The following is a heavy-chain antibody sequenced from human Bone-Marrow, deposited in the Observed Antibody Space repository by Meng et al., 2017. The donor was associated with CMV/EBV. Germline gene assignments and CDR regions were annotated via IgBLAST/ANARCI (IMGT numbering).Heavy chain of an antibody. V-gene: IGHV4-4*07. D-gene: IGHD2-21*02. J-gene: IGHJ4*02. CDR2: IYTSGST. CDR3: ARGDLAPLDETYCFDY. CDR1: GGSISSYY. Sequence: QGQVQASGPGLVKSSETLPLPCTVSGGSISSYYWSWIRQPAGKGLEWIGRIYTSGSTNYNPSLKSRVTMSVDTSKNQFSLKLSSVTAADTAVYYCARGDLAPLDETYCFDYWGQGTLVTVSS.